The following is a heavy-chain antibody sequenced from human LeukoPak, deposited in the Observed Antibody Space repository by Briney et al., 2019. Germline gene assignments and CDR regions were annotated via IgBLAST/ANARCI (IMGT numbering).Heavy chain of an antibody. CDR2: ISPSGGST. V-gene: IGHV1-46*01. Sequence: GASVKVSCKAFGYTFTSNYMHWVRQAPGQGPEWMGVISPSGGSTTYAQKFQGRVTLTRDMSTSTDYLELSSLRSDDTAVYYCARTSSSYYYYYYMDVWGKGTTVTVSS. CDR3: ARTSSSYYYYYYMDV. D-gene: IGHD6-13*01. CDR1: GYTFTSNY. J-gene: IGHJ6*03.